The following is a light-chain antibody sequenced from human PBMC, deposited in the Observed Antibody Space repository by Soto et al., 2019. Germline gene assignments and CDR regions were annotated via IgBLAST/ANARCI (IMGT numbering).Light chain of an antibody. CDR3: KQANSFPLT. V-gene: IGKV1D-12*01. CDR1: QGISSW. CDR2: AAS. J-gene: IGKJ4*02. Sequence: DIQMTQSPSSVSASVGDRVTITCRASQGISSWLAWYQEKPGKAPKLLIYAASSLQSGVPSRLSGSGSGTDFAHTSSSLQPEDVATYYGKQANSFPLTCDGGTNVDIK.